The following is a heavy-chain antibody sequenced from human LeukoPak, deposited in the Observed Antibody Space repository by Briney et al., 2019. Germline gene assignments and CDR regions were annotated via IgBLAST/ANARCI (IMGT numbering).Heavy chain of an antibody. J-gene: IGHJ5*02. CDR2: IYTSGST. D-gene: IGHD2-15*01. V-gene: IGHV4-4*07. Sequence: PSETLSLTCTVSGGSISSYYWSWIRQPAGKGLEWIGRIYTSGSTNYNPSLKSRVTMSVDTSKNQFSLKLSSVTAADTAVYYCARDLGCSGGSCYFHWFDPWGQGTLVTVSS. CDR3: ARDLGCSGGSCYFHWFDP. CDR1: GGSISSYY.